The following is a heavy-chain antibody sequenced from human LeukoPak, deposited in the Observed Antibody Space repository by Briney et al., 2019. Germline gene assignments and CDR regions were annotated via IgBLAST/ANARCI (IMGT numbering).Heavy chain of an antibody. Sequence: SETLSLTCTVSGGSISSYYWSWIRQPPGKGLEWIGYIYYSGSTNYNPSLKSRVTISVDTSKNQFSLKLSSVTAADTAVYYCARMGYEDYYDNSANRYYYYGMDVWGQGTTVTVSS. CDR3: ARMGYEDYYDNSANRYYYYGMDV. V-gene: IGHV4-59*08. D-gene: IGHD3-22*01. J-gene: IGHJ6*02. CDR2: IYYSGST. CDR1: GGSISSYY.